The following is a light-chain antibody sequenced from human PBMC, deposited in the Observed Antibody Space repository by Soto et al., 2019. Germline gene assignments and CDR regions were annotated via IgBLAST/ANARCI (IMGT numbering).Light chain of an antibody. J-gene: IGKJ3*01. Sequence: EIVLTQSAGTLSLSPGERATLFCRASQSVGSSYLAWYQQKPGQAPRLLIYATSSRATAVPDRFSGSGSGTDFTLTISRLEPEDFAVYYCQQYGNSPFTFGPGTKVDIK. CDR1: QSVGSSY. CDR3: QQYGNSPFT. CDR2: ATS. V-gene: IGKV3-20*01.